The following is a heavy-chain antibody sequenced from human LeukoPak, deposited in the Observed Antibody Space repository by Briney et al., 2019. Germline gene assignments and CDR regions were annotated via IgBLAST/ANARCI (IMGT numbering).Heavy chain of an antibody. V-gene: IGHV4-31*03. CDR3: ARQSGIAVRGGWYFDL. J-gene: IGHJ2*01. Sequence: SETLSLTCTVSGGSISSGGYYWSWIRQHPGKGLEWIGYVYYSGSTYYNPSLKSRLTISVDTSKNQFSLKLSSVTAADTAVYYCARQSGIAVRGGWYFDLWGRGTLVTVSS. CDR1: GGSISSGGYY. D-gene: IGHD6-19*01. CDR2: VYYSGST.